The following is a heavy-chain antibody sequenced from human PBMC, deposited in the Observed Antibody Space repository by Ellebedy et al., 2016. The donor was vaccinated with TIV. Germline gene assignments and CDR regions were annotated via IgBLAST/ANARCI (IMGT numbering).Heavy chain of an antibody. D-gene: IGHD2-21*01. V-gene: IGHV3-23*01. J-gene: IGHJ6*02. Sequence: WVRQAPGKGLEWVSGISDSSHNTYYADSVKGRFTISRDNSKNTLYLQMKSLRAEDTAVYYCAKGRGSSVIDYYYYGMDVWGQGTTVTVSS. CDR2: ISDSSHNT. CDR3: AKGRGSSVIDYYYYGMDV.